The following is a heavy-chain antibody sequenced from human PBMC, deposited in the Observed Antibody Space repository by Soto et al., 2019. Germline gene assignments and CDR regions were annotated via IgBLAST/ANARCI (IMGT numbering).Heavy chain of an antibody. Sequence: GWIRQSPGKGLEWIGSIYYSGNTYYNPSLKSRLIISVDTSKNQFSLQLSSVTAEDTAVYYCARGDSYGYSFDYWGQGTLVTVSS. CDR3: ARGDSYGYSFDY. CDR2: IYYSGNT. V-gene: IGHV4-39*01. J-gene: IGHJ4*02. D-gene: IGHD5-18*01.